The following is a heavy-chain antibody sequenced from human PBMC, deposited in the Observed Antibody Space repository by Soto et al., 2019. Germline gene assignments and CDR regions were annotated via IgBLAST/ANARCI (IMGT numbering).Heavy chain of an antibody. V-gene: IGHV5-10-1*01. CDR3: ARFTTSHHYYCYGMDV. CDR2: IDPSDSYT. J-gene: IGHJ6*02. D-gene: IGHD2-2*01. Sequence: GESLKISCKGSGYSFTNYWISWVRQMPGKGLEWMGRIDPSDSYTNYSPPFQGHVTISADRSISTAYLQWSSLKASDTAMYYCARFTTSHHYYCYGMDVWGQGTKVTVSS. CDR1: GYSFTNYW.